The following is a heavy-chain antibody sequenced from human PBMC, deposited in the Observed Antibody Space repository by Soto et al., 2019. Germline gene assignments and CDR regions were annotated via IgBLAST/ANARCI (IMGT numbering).Heavy chain of an antibody. V-gene: IGHV4-30-4*01. CDR2: IYYSGST. Sequence: LSLTCTVSGGSISSGDYYWSWIRQPPGKGLEWIGYIYYSGSTYYNPSLKSRVTRTVDTSKNQFSLKLSSVTAADTAVYYCARAGAQKIDCSSTSCYRRIDYYYYGMDVWGQGTTVTVSS. D-gene: IGHD2-2*01. J-gene: IGHJ6*02. CDR3: ARAGAQKIDCSSTSCYRRIDYYYYGMDV. CDR1: GGSISSGDYY.